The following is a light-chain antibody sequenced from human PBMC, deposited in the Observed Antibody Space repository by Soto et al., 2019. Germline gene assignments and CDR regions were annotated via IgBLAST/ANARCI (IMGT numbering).Light chain of an antibody. V-gene: IGLV1-40*01. CDR2: GNS. CDR1: SSNIGAGYD. Sequence: HSVLTQPPSVSGAPGQRVTISCTGSSSNIGAGYDVHWYQQLPGTAPKLLIYGNSNRPSGVPDRFSGSKSGTSACLAITGLQAEDEADYYCQSYDSSLSGYVFGTGTKLTVL. J-gene: IGLJ1*01. CDR3: QSYDSSLSGYV.